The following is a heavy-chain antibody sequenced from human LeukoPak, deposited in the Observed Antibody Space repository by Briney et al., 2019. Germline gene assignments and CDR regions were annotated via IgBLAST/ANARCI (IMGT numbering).Heavy chain of an antibody. J-gene: IGHJ6*02. CDR3: AREGQQLAEGMDV. CDR1: GFTFSSYS. D-gene: IGHD6-13*01. V-gene: IGHV3-21*01. Sequence: PGGSLRLSCAASGFTFSSYSMNWVRQAPGKGLEWVSSITSSSTYIYYADSVKGRFTISRDNSKNTLYLQMNSLRAEDTAVYYCAREGQQLAEGMDVWGQGTTVTVSS. CDR2: ITSSSTYI.